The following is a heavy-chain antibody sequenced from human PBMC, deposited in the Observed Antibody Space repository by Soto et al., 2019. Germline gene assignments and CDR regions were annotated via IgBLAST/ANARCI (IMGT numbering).Heavy chain of an antibody. CDR3: ARAGGLGAVAVDY. J-gene: IGHJ4*02. CDR1: GGSISSGGYS. Sequence: QLQLQESGSGLVKPSQTLSLTCAVSGGSISSGGYSWSWIRQPPGKGLEWIGYIYHSGSTYYNPSLKSRVTISVDRSKNQFSRKRSSVTAADTAVYYCARAGGLGAVAVDYWGQGTLVTISS. CDR2: IYHSGST. D-gene: IGHD6-19*01. V-gene: IGHV4-30-2*01.